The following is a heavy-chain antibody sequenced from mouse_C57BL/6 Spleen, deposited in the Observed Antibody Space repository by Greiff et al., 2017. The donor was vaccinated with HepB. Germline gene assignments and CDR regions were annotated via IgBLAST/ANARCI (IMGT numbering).Heavy chain of an antibody. CDR3: ARMFYGNYDWYFDV. J-gene: IGHJ1*03. CDR1: GISITTGNYR. Sequence: EVQLQESGPGLVKPSQPVFLTCTVTGISITTGNYRWSWIRPFPGNKLEWIGYIYYSGTITYNPSLTSRTTITRDTPKNQFFLEMNSLTAEDTATYYCARMFYGNYDWYFDVWGTGTTVTVSS. V-gene: IGHV3-5*01. D-gene: IGHD2-1*01. CDR2: IYYSGTI.